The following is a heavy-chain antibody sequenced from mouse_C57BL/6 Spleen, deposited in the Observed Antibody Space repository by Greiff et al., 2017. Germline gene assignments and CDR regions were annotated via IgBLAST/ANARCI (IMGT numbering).Heavy chain of an antibody. V-gene: IGHV3-8*01. CDR2: ISYSGST. CDR1: GYSIPSDY. J-gene: IGHJ4*01. Sequence: EVKLVESGPGLAKPSQTLSLTCSVTGYSIPSDYWTWIRTSPGNKLEYMGYISYSGSTYYNPSPKSRISITRDTSKNQYFLQLNSVTTEDTATYCCARFVWGNAMDYWGQGTSVTGSS. CDR3: ARFVWGNAMDY.